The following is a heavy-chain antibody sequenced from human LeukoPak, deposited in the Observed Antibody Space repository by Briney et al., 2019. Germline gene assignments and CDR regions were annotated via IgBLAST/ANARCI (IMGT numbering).Heavy chain of an antibody. CDR1: GYTFTTYG. CDR2: ISAHNGNT. J-gene: IGHJ4*02. V-gene: IGHV1-18*01. CDR3: AREGSGYYFDY. D-gene: IGHD3-10*01. Sequence: ASVTVSCQATGYTFTTYGISWVRQAPGQGLEWVGWISAHNGNTNYAQKFQGRVTMTTDTSTSTAYMELRSLRSDDTAVYYCAREGSGYYFDYWGQGTLVTVSS.